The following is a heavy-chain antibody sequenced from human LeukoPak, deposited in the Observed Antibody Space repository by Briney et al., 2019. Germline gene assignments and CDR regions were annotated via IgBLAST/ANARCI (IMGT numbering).Heavy chain of an antibody. V-gene: IGHV3-73*01. CDR2: IGGKPKGYAT. D-gene: IGHD6-19*01. CDR1: GFTFSSYA. J-gene: IGHJ5*02. CDR3: TTYSSGHH. Sequence: GGSLRLSCAASGFTFSSYAMHWVRQAPGKGLEWVGRIGGKPKGYATAYAASVRGRFTISRDESKNTAYLQMNSLRPEDKAVYYRTTYSSGHHWGQGTLVTVSS.